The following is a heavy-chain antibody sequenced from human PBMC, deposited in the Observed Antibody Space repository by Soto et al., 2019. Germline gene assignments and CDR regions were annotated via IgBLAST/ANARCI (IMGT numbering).Heavy chain of an antibody. CDR3: AGLYHYDSSGYYDY. V-gene: IGHV1-46*01. D-gene: IGHD3-22*01. CDR2: INPSGGRT. J-gene: IGHJ4*02. Sequence: ASVKVSCRASGNSFTTYYMHWVRQAPGQGLEWMGIINPSGGRTTYAQKFQGRVTMTRDTSTSTFHMELSSLTSEDTAVYYCAGLYHYDSSGYYDYWGQGTLVTVSS. CDR1: GNSFTTYY.